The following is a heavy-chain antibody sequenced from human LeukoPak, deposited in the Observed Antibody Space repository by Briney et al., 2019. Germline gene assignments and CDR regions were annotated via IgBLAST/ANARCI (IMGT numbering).Heavy chain of an antibody. J-gene: IGHJ6*02. CDR1: GGSISSSSYY. D-gene: IGHD3-10*01. CDR3: ARDETSGSYYRTSRGMDV. V-gene: IGHV4-39*02. Sequence: SETLSLTCTVSGGSISSSSYYWGWIRQPPGKGLEWIGSIYYSGSTYYNPSLKSRVTISVDTSKNQFSLKLSSVTAADTAVYYCARDETSGSYYRTSRGMDVWGQGTTVTVSS. CDR2: IYYSGST.